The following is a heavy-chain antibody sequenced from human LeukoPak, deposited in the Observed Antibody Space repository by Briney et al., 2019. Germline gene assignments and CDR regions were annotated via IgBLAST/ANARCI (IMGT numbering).Heavy chain of an antibody. CDR1: GFTLSTYS. V-gene: IGHV3-21*01. J-gene: IGHJ6*04. D-gene: IGHD3-10*01. Sequence: PGGSLRLSCAASGFTLSTYSLNWVRQAPGKGLEWVSSISSSSLYIYYADSVKGRFTISRDNAKNSLFLQMNSLRAEDTAVYYCVRGKANYGSGSDVWGKGTTVTVSS. CDR3: VRGKANYGSGSDV. CDR2: ISSSSLYI.